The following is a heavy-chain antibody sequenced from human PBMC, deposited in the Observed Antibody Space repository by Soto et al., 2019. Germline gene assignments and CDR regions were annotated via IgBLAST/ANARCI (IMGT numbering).Heavy chain of an antibody. D-gene: IGHD3-3*01. Sequence: QVQLVESGGGVVQPGRSLRLSCAASGFTFSSYGMHWVRQAPGKGLEWVAAISYDGSNEYYADSVKGQFTISRDNSKNTLYVQMNSLRAEDTAVYYCAKEVWSGPMDVWGQGTTVTVSS. CDR3: AKEVWSGPMDV. CDR1: GFTFSSYG. CDR2: ISYDGSNE. V-gene: IGHV3-30*18. J-gene: IGHJ6*02.